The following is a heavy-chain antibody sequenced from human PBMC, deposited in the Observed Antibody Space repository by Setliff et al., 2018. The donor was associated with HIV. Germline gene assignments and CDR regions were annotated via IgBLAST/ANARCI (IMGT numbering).Heavy chain of an antibody. CDR1: GFTFSDYN. V-gene: IGHV3-48*04. J-gene: IGHJ6*02. Sequence: GGSLRLSCTGSGFTFSDYNMNWVRQTPGKGLEWISYISGTTNTIYYADSVKGRFTISRDNAKNSLYLQMNSLRAEDTAVYYCAREWEGSYYYGSGTTYGMDVWGQGTTVTVSS. D-gene: IGHD3-10*01. CDR2: ISGTTNTI. CDR3: AREWEGSYYYGSGTTYGMDV.